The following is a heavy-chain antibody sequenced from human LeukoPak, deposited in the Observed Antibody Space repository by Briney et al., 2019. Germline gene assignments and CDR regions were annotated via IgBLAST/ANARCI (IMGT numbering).Heavy chain of an antibody. CDR1: GGSISSGGYY. J-gene: IGHJ3*02. CDR3: ARADVHYYDSAFDI. Sequence: PSETLSLTCTVSGGSISSGGYYWSWIRQHPGKGLEWIGYIYYSGSTYYNPSLKSRVPISVDTSKNQFSLKLSSVTAADTAVYYCARADVHYYDSAFDIWGQGTMVTVSS. V-gene: IGHV4-31*03. D-gene: IGHD3-22*01. CDR2: IYYSGST.